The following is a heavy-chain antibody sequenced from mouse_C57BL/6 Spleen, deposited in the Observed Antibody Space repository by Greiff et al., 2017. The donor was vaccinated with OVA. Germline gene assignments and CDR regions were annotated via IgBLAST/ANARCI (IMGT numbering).Heavy chain of an antibody. CDR2: IYPGGGYT. J-gene: IGHJ4*01. V-gene: IGHV1-63*01. CDR3: ARSGDYDEAMDY. Sequence: VKLQESGAELVRPGTSVKMSCKASGYTFTNYWIGWAKQRPGHGLEWIGDIYPGGGYTNYNEKFKGKATLTADKSSSTAYMQFSSLTSEDSAIYYCARSGDYDEAMDYWGQGTSVTVSS. D-gene: IGHD2-4*01. CDR1: GYTFTNYW.